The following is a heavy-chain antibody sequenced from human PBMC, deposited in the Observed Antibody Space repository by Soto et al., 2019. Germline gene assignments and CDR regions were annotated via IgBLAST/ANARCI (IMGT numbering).Heavy chain of an antibody. Sequence: QVQLVQSGAEVKKPGSSVKVSCKASGGTFSSYTISWVRQAPGQGLEWMGRIIPILGIANYAQKFQGRVTITADKSTSTAYMELSSLRSEDTAVYYCARGGGGGGSKLENYYMDVWGKGTTVTVSS. CDR2: IIPILGIA. CDR3: ARGGGGGGSKLENYYMDV. D-gene: IGHD2-15*01. J-gene: IGHJ6*03. V-gene: IGHV1-69*02. CDR1: GGTFSSYT.